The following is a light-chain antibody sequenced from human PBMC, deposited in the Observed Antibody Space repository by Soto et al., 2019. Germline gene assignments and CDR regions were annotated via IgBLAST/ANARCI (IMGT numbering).Light chain of an antibody. CDR1: QSVSNW. V-gene: IGKV1-5*03. CDR2: KAS. CDR3: QQYSPYSSMHP. J-gene: IGKJ2*01. Sequence: DIQMTQSPSTLSASVGDRVTITCRASQSVSNWLAWYHQKPGKAPQLLIYKASSLESGVPSRFSGSGSGTEVPLTIRSLQPADCATYYCQQYSPYSSMHPLGQGNKLEIQ.